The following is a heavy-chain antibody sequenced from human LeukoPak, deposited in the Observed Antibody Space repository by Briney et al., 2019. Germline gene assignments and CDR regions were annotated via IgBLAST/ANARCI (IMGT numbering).Heavy chain of an antibody. V-gene: IGHV3-30*04. CDR2: ISYDGSNK. D-gene: IGHD2-21*02. Sequence: GGSLRLSCAASGFTFSSYAMHWVRQAPGKGLEWVAVISYDGSNKYYADSVKGRFTISRDNSKNTLYLQMNSLRAEDTAVYYCARTHIVVVTASSYFDYWGQGTLVTVSS. CDR3: ARTHIVVVTASSYFDY. CDR1: GFTFSSYA. J-gene: IGHJ4*02.